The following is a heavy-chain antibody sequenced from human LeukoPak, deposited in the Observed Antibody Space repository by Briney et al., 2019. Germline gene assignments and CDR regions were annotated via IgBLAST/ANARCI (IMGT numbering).Heavy chain of an antibody. J-gene: IGHJ6*02. D-gene: IGHD2-15*01. CDR2: INHSGST. V-gene: IGHV4-34*01. CDR1: GGSFSGYY. Sequence: PSETLSLTCAVYGGSFSGYYWSWIRQPPGKGLEWIGEINHSGSTNYNPSLKNRVTISVDTSKNQFSLKLSSVTAADTAVYYCARGLKWSYYYGMDVWGQGTTVTVSS. CDR3: ARGLKWSYYYGMDV.